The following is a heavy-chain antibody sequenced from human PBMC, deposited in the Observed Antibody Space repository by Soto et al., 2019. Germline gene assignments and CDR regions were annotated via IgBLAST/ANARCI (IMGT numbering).Heavy chain of an antibody. D-gene: IGHD1-26*01. CDR1: GGSFSGYY. Sequence: SETLSLTCAVYGGSFSGYYWSWIRQPPVKGLEWIGEINHSGGTNYNPSLKSRVTISVDTSKNQFSLKLSSVTAADTAVFYSERMRWEQPWVFDYWGQGTLVTVSS. J-gene: IGHJ4*02. V-gene: IGHV4-34*01. CDR3: ERMRWEQPWVFDY. CDR2: INHSGGT.